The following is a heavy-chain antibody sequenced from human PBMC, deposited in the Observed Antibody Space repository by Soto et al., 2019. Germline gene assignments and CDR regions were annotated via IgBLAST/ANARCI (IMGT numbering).Heavy chain of an antibody. CDR2: VSKSDYT. J-gene: IGHJ4*02. CDR3: AKAVPAAADDY. Sequence: GGSLRLSGAVSGFTFNNYGINWVRQAPGKGLEWVSSVSKSDYTYYADSVKGRFTISRDNSKNTLYLQMNSLRAEDTAVYYCAKAVPAAADDYWGQGTLVTVSS. CDR1: GFTFNNYG. D-gene: IGHD6-13*01. V-gene: IGHV3-23*01.